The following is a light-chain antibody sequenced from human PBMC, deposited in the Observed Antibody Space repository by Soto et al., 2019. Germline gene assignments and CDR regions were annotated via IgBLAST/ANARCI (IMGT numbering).Light chain of an antibody. J-gene: IGKJ2*01. CDR3: QQYNNWPPMYT. Sequence: EIVMTQSPATLSVSPGERATLSCRASQSVSSNLAWYQQQPGQAPRLLIYGASIRATGLAARFSGSGSGTEFTLSISSLQSEDFAVYYGQQYNNWPPMYTFGQGTKVEMK. CDR1: QSVSSN. CDR2: GAS. V-gene: IGKV3-15*01.